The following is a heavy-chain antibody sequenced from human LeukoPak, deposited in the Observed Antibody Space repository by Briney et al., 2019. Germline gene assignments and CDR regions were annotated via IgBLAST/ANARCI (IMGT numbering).Heavy chain of an antibody. J-gene: IGHJ4*02. Sequence: EASVKVSCKASGYTFTGHYMHWVRQAPGQGLEWMGWINPNSGGTNYAQKFQGRVTMTRDTSISTAYMELSRLRSDDTAVYYCAREAVAGNHIDYWGQGTLVTVSS. CDR1: GYTFTGHY. D-gene: IGHD6-19*01. CDR3: AREAVAGNHIDY. CDR2: INPNSGGT. V-gene: IGHV1-2*02.